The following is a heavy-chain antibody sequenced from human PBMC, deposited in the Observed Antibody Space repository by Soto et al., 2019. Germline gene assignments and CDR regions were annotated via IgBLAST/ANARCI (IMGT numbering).Heavy chain of an antibody. Sequence: QVQLVQSGAEVKKPGSSVKVSCKASGGTFSSYAISWVRQAPGQGLEWMGGIIPSFGTANYAQKFQGRVTITADESTSTADTGPSSRRSGDRAVYYCARESRDCSGGSGNVLTGMDYGGQGTLGTVA. J-gene: IGHJ4*02. CDR1: GGTFSSYA. CDR3: ARESRDCSGGSGNVLTGMDY. V-gene: IGHV1-69*12. D-gene: IGHD2-15*01. CDR2: IIPSFGTA.